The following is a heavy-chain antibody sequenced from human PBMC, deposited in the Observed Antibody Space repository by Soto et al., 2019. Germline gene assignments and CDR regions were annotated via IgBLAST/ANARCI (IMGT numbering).Heavy chain of an antibody. Sequence: EVQLLESGGGLVQPGGSLRLSCAGSGFTFINFAMNWVRQAPGKGLEWVSTISGGGDAAFFAGSVRGRFTTSRDNSKDTVTLQMNSLGVDDTAVYYCARKVPGSTSRPDYWYFDLWGRGTLVTVSS. J-gene: IGHJ2*01. CDR3: ARKVPGSTSRPDYWYFDL. CDR2: ISGGGDAA. V-gene: IGHV3-23*01. CDR1: GFTFINFA. D-gene: IGHD3-10*01.